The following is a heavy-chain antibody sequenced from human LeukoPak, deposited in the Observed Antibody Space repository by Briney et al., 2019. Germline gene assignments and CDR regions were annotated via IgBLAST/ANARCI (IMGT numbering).Heavy chain of an antibody. CDR3: ARGSGQNFDY. J-gene: IGHJ4*02. CDR2: IGTAGDT. CDR1: GFTFSSYD. D-gene: IGHD3-10*01. Sequence: GGSLILSCAASGFTFSSYDMRWVRQAAGTGLEWVSAIGTAGDTYYPGSVRGRFTISRENAKNSLYLQMNSLRAGDTAVYYCARGSGQNFDYWGQGTLVTVSS. V-gene: IGHV3-13*04.